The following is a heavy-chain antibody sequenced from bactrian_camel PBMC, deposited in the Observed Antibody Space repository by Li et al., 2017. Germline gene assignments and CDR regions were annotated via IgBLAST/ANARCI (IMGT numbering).Heavy chain of an antibody. D-gene: IGHD4*01. Sequence: VQLVESGGGPVQPGGSLRLSCDASGYTYSSNCMGWFRQAPGKEREGVAFVYFGGGRTYYADSVKGRFFISENTAKNTVYLQMNGLKPDDTAIYYCAAGRDADATIAARDFSYWGQGTQVTVS. CDR1: GYTYSSNC. CDR3: AAGRDADATIAARDFSY. J-gene: IGHJ4*01. V-gene: IGHV3S40*01. CDR2: VYFGGGRT.